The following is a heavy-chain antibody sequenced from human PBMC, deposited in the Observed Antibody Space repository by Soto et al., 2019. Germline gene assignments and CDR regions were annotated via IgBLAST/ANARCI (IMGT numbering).Heavy chain of an antibody. V-gene: IGHV3-30-3*01. CDR2: ISYGGSNK. J-gene: IGHJ6*02. Sequence: VHLVESGGGVVQPGGSLRLSCAASGFTFSNYAIHWVRQAPGKGLEWVAVISYGGSNKYYADSVKGRFTISRDNSKNTLYLQMNSLRTEDTAVYYCASDLPLYDCYYYYGMDVWGQGTTVTVSS. CDR3: ASDLPLYDCYYYYGMDV. D-gene: IGHD5-12*01. CDR1: GFTFSNYA.